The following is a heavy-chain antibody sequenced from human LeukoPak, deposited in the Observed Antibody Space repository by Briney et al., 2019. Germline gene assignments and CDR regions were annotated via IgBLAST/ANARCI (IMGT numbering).Heavy chain of an antibody. V-gene: IGHV3-23*01. J-gene: IGHJ3*02. CDR3: AKDHDYYASGPI. D-gene: IGHD3-10*01. CDR2: ISGSGGST. Sequence: GGSLRLSCAASGFTFTNAWMSWMNWVRQAPGKGLEWVSAISGSGGSTYYADSVKGRFTISRDNSENTLYLQVNSLRAEDTAVYYCAKDHDYYASGPIWGQGTMVTVSS. CDR1: GFTFTNAW.